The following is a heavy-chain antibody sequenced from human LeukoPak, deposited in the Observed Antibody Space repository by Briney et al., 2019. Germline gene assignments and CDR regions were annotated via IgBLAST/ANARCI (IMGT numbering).Heavy chain of an antibody. Sequence: GGSLRLSCVVSGIPFSDYYMNWIRKAPGKGLEWISYISSSSSYTDYADSVKGRFTISRDNSKNTLYLQMNSLRAEDTAVYYCARIRRFPNWFDPWGQGTLVTVSS. CDR1: GIPFSDYY. V-gene: IGHV3-11*06. D-gene: IGHD2-21*01. CDR3: ARIRRFPNWFDP. J-gene: IGHJ5*02. CDR2: ISSSSSYT.